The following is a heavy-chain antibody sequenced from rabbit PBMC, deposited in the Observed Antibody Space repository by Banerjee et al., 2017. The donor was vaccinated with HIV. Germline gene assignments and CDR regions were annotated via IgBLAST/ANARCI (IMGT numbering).Heavy chain of an antibody. D-gene: IGHD1-1*01. CDR2: IYTSSGNT. V-gene: IGHV1S40*01. CDR3: ARGAIISAYYL. J-gene: IGHJ4*01. Sequence: QSLEESGGGLVKPEGSLTLTCKASGFDFSDNAMCWVRQAPGKGLEWIACIYTSSGNTYYASWAKGRFTISKTSSTTVTLQMTSLTAADTATYFCARGAIISAYYLWGQGTLVTVS. CDR1: GFDFSDNA.